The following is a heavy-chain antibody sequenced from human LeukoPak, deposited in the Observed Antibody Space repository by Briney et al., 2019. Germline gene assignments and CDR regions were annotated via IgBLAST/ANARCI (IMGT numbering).Heavy chain of an antibody. CDR1: GGTFSSYA. D-gene: IGHD4-23*01. V-gene: IGHV1-69*13. CDR3: ARDRSGGNYYYYYYMDV. Sequence: SVKVSCKASGGTFSSYAISWVRQAPGQGLEWMGGIIPIFGTANYVQKFQGRVTITADESTSTAYMELSSLRSEDTAVYYCARDRSGGNYYYYYYMDVWGKGTTVTVSS. CDR2: IIPIFGTA. J-gene: IGHJ6*03.